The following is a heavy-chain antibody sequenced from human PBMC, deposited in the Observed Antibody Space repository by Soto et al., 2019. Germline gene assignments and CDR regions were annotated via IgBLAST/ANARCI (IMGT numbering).Heavy chain of an antibody. CDR2: IGFRGDST. V-gene: IGHV3-23*01. CDR1: GFPFSSYS. Sequence: PGGSLRLSCAASGFPFSSYSMSWVRHAPDTGLEWVAAIGFRGDSTYYADSVKGRFTISKNQLSLKLTSMTAADTAVYYCARDMHAGFTHCFDPWGQGTLVTVSS. D-gene: IGHD2-8*01. J-gene: IGHJ5*02. CDR3: ARDMHAGFTHCFDP.